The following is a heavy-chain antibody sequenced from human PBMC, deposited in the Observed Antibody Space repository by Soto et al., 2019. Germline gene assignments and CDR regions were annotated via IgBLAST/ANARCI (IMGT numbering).Heavy chain of an antibody. CDR2: ISFDGSIQ. Sequence: QVQLVESGGGVVQPGRSLRLSCAASGFTFSSYGMQWVRQAPGKGLEWVAVISFDGSIQLYADSVKGRFTISRDNAKSTVYLQMNGLRSDDTALYYCALPYAGDPAGFDYWGQGTLVTVSS. D-gene: IGHD2-21*02. CDR1: GFTFSSYG. V-gene: IGHV3-33*05. CDR3: ALPYAGDPAGFDY. J-gene: IGHJ4*02.